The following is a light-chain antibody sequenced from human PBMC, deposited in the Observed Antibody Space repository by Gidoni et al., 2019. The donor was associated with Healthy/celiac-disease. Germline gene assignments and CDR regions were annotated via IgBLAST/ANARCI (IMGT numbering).Light chain of an antibody. J-gene: IGKJ3*01. CDR2: AAS. CDR3: QQSYRTPFT. CDR1: QSISSY. V-gene: IGKV1-39*01. Sequence: DIQMTQSPSSLSASVGDRVTITCRASQSISSYLNWYQQKPGKAPKLLIYAASSLQSGVPSRFSGSGSGTDFTLTISSLQPEDFATYYCQQSYRTPFTFGPGTNVEIK.